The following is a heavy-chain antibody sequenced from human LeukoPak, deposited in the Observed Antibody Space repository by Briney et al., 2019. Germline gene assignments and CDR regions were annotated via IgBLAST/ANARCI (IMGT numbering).Heavy chain of an antibody. D-gene: IGHD2-15*01. CDR3: ARGVVVAARPYSWFDP. CDR1: GGTFSSYA. CDR2: IIPIFGTA. Sequence: GASVKVSCKASGGTFSSYAISWVRQAPGQGLEWMGRIIPIFGTANYAQKFQGRVTMTRDTSTSTVYMELSSLRSEDTAVYYCARGVVVAARPYSWFDPWGQGTLVTVSS. V-gene: IGHV1-69*05. J-gene: IGHJ5*02.